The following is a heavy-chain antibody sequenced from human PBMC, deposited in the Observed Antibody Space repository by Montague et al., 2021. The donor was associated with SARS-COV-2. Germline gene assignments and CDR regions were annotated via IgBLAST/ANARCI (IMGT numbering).Heavy chain of an antibody. CDR1: GGSISTGIYY. Sequence: TLSLTCTVSGGSISTGIYYWSWIRQPAGKGLEWIGRIYTSGSTNYNPSLKSRVTISVDTSKNQFSLKLSSVTAADTAVYYCARGPHYDILTSYYKDGMDVWGQGTTVIVSS. CDR3: ARGPHYDILTSYYKDGMDV. D-gene: IGHD3-9*01. CDR2: IYTSGST. V-gene: IGHV4-61*02. J-gene: IGHJ6*02.